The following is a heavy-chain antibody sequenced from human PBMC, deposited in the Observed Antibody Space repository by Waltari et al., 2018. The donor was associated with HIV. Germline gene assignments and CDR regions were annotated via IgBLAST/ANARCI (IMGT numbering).Heavy chain of an antibody. D-gene: IGHD3-10*01. CDR3: ARGPMYNWLDP. J-gene: IGHJ5*02. CDR2: LSWNSDRA. CDR1: GFRLAGYA. V-gene: IGHV3-9*01. Sequence: EVQLVESGGGLVQPGRPLRLSCAAAGFRLAGYARHWVLQAPGKGREWVSSLSWNSDRARYADSLRGRFSISRDNAKNSLYLQMNTVRPEDTAIYYCARGPMYNWLDPWGQGTLVTVSS.